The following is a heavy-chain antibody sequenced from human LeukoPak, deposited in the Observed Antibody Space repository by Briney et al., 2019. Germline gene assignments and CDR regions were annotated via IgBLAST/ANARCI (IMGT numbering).Heavy chain of an antibody. CDR1: GGSISSSNYY. J-gene: IGHJ5*02. CDR2: IYYSGST. D-gene: IGHD6-13*01. V-gene: IGHV4-39*01. CDR3: ARRGYSTCWFDP. Sequence: SETLSLTCTVSGGSISSSNYYWGWIRQPPGKGLEWIANIYYSGSTYYNPSLKSRVTISVDTSKNQFSLKLSSVTAADTAVYFCARRGYSTCWFDPWGRGTLVTVSS.